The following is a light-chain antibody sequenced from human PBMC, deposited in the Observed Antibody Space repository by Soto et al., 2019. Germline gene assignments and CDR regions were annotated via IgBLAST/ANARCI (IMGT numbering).Light chain of an antibody. V-gene: IGKV1-5*03. CDR3: QQYNSYSWT. Sequence: DIQMTQSPSTLSASVGDRVTITCRASQSISSWLAWYQQKPGKAPKLLIYKASSLESGVPSRSSGSGSGTEFTLTISSLQPDDFATYYCQQYNSYSWTVGQGTKVEIK. J-gene: IGKJ1*01. CDR2: KAS. CDR1: QSISSW.